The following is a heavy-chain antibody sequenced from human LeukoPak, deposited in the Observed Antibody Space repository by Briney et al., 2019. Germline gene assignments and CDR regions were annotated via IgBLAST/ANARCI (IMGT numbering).Heavy chain of an antibody. D-gene: IGHD3-22*01. CDR3: ARSSGYYYGGSGY. J-gene: IGHJ4*02. V-gene: IGHV3-33*01. CDR1: GFTFSSYG. Sequence: GGSLRLSCAASGFTFSSYGMHWVRQAPGKGLEWVAVIWYDGSNKYYADSVKGRFTISRDNSKNTLYLQTNSLRAEDTAVYYCARSSGYYYGGSGYWGQGTLVTVSS. CDR2: IWYDGSNK.